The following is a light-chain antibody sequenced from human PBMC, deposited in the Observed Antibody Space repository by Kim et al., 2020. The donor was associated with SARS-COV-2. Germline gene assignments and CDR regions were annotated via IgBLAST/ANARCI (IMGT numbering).Light chain of an antibody. CDR2: GAS. J-gene: IGKJ4*01. Sequence: EIVLTQSPGPLSLSPGERATLSCRASQTVSRGYFGWYQQKPGQAPRLLIYGASSRATGIPDRFSGSGSGTDFTLTISRLEPEDFAVYYCQQYGSFPFTFGGGTKVDIK. V-gene: IGKV3-20*01. CDR3: QQYGSFPFT. CDR1: QTVSRGY.